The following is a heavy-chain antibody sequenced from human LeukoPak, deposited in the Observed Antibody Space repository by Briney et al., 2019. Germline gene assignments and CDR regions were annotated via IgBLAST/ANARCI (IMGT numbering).Heavy chain of an antibody. J-gene: IGHJ3*02. V-gene: IGHV3-53*01. CDR3: ARVNSPLRFYDI. CDR2: IYSGGST. Sequence: GGSLRLSCAASGFTVSSNYMSWVRKAPGKGLEWVSVIYSGGSTYYADSVKGRFTISRDNSKNTLYLQMSSLRAEDTAVYYCARVNSPLRFYDIWGQGTMVTVSS. CDR1: GFTVSSNY. D-gene: IGHD3-3*01.